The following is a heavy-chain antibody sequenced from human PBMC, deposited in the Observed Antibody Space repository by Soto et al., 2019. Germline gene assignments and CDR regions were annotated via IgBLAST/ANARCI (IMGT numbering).Heavy chain of an antibody. CDR1: GFTFSTYA. J-gene: IGHJ4*02. Sequence: GGSLRLSCAASGFTFSTYAMSWVRQAPGKGLEWVARISNDGSNEYYVDSVKGRFTISSDNSKNTLYLQMDSLRAEDTAVYYCAKGEVRGIIPSYFDYWGLGTLVTVSS. CDR3: AKGEVRGIIPSYFDY. CDR2: ISNDGSNE. V-gene: IGHV3-30*18. D-gene: IGHD3-10*01.